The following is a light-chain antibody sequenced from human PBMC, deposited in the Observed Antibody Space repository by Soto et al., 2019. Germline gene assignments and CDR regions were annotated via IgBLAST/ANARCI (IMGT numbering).Light chain of an antibody. Sequence: EIVLTQSPGTLSVSPGEGATLSCRASQRISISYLAWYQQKPGQAPRLLIYGSSTRATGIPDRFSGSGSETDFTLTISRLEPEDFALYYCQQYGDSRTFGQGTKVDIK. CDR2: GSS. CDR3: QQYGDSRT. J-gene: IGKJ1*01. V-gene: IGKV3-20*01. CDR1: QRISISY.